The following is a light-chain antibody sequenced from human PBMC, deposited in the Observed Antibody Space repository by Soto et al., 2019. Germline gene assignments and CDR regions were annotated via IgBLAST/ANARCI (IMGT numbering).Light chain of an antibody. V-gene: IGKV3-20*01. CDR1: QSLSSNY. CDR2: CVS. Sequence: EIVLTQSPGTLSLSPGERATLSCRASQSLSSNYLAWYQQKPGQAPRLLIYCVSSRATGIPDRFSGSGSETDFTLTISRLEPEDFAIYYCQQYGGSPPKYTFGQGTKLEIK. J-gene: IGKJ2*01. CDR3: QQYGGSPPKYT.